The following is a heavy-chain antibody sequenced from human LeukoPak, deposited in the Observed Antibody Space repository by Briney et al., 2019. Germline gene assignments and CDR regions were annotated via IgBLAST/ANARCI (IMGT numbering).Heavy chain of an antibody. J-gene: IGHJ3*02. Sequence: SETLSLTCTVSGGSISSSSYYWSWIRQPPGKGLEWIGYIYYSGSTNYNPSLKSRVTISVDTSKHQFSLRVSSVTAADTAVYYCARDRSSGWQTLGFAFDIWGQGAMVTVSS. CDR3: ARDRSSGWQTLGFAFDI. CDR1: GGSISSSSYY. D-gene: IGHD6-25*01. CDR2: IYYSGST. V-gene: IGHV4-61*01.